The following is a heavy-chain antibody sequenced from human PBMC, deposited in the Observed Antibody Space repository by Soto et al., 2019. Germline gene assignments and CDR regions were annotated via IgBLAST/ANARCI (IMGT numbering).Heavy chain of an antibody. V-gene: IGHV3-53*04. CDR2: IYSGGST. J-gene: IGHJ4*02. CDR1: GFTVSSNY. CDR3: ARAYCSGGSCPPEFDY. Sequence: GXSLRLSCAASGFTVSSNYISWVDQAPGKGLEWVSVIYSGGSTYYADSVKGRFTISRHNSKNTLYLQMNSLRAEDTAVYYCARAYCSGGSCPPEFDYWGQGTLVTVSS. D-gene: IGHD2-15*01.